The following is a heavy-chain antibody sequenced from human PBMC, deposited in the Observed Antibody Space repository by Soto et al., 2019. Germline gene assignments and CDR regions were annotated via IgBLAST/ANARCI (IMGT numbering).Heavy chain of an antibody. CDR2: ISSSGDII. CDR3: ARDLGYYDSSGYFDY. J-gene: IGHJ4*02. Sequence: PGGSLRLSCAASGFTFSDYYTTWIRQAPGKGLEWVSYISSSGDIIYYADSVKGRFTISGDNAKNSLYLQMNSLRAEDTAVYYCARDLGYYDSSGYFDYWGQGTLVTVSS. V-gene: IGHV3-11*01. CDR1: GFTFSDYY. D-gene: IGHD3-22*01.